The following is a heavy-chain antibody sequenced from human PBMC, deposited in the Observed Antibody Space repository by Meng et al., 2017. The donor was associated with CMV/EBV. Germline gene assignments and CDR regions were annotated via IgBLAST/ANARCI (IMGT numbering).Heavy chain of an antibody. D-gene: IGHD3-3*01. CDR1: GFTFSSYE. CDR3: ARVHITIFGVAPDY. V-gene: IGHV3-48*03. J-gene: IGHJ4*02. CDR2: ISSSGSTI. Sequence: GESLKISCAASGFTFSSYEMNWVRQAPGKGLEWVSYISSSGSTIYYADSVKGRFTISRDNAKNSLYLQMNSLRAEDTAVYYCARVHITIFGVAPDYWGQGTLVTVPS.